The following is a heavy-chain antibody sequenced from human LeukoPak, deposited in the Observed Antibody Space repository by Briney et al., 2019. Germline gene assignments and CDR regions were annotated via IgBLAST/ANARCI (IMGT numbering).Heavy chain of an antibody. CDR1: GYTFTSYY. Sequence: ASVKVSCKASGYTFTSYYMHWVRQAPGQGLEWMGIINPSGGNTNYAQNFQGRVTMTRDTSTSTIYMELSRLRSDDTAVYYCARTHPRKGPEVDYWGQGTLVTVSS. CDR2: INPSGGNT. CDR3: ARTHPRKGPEVDY. J-gene: IGHJ4*02. V-gene: IGHV1-46*01.